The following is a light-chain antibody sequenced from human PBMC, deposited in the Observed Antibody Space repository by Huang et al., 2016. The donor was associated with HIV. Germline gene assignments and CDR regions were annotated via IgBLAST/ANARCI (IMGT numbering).Light chain of an antibody. Sequence: EVMLTQSPSILSLSLGGTGTISCKASQSVGSYVAWYQQRPGQSPRLLLYDTSKKAAGIPTGFIGSGSGTDFTLTISGLESGDLGVFYCQQRSTWPLTFGGGTKVA. CDR3: QQRSTWPLT. CDR2: DTS. CDR1: QSVGSY. V-gene: IGKV3-11*01. J-gene: IGKJ4*01.